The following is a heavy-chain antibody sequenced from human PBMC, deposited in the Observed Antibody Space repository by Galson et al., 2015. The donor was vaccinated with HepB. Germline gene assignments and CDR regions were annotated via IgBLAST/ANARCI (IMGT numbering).Heavy chain of an antibody. Sequence: SVKVSCKASGGTFSSYAISWVRQAPGQGLEWMGGIIPIFGTANYAQKFQGRVTITADESTSTAYMELSSLRSEDTAVYYCARPRTMITFGGVIVRDAFDIWGQGTMVTVSS. V-gene: IGHV1-69*13. CDR1: GGTFSSYA. J-gene: IGHJ3*02. CDR3: ARPRTMITFGGVIVRDAFDI. CDR2: IIPIFGTA. D-gene: IGHD3-16*02.